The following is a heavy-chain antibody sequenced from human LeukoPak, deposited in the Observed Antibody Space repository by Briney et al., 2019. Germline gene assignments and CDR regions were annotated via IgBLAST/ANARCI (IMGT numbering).Heavy chain of an antibody. Sequence: ASVKVSCKVSGYTLTELSMHWVLQAPGKGLEWMGGFDPEDGETIYAQKFQGRVTMTEDTSTDTAYMELSSLRSDDTAIYYCAFEGYNYGYNWGQGTLVTVSS. CDR1: GYTLTELS. CDR2: FDPEDGET. J-gene: IGHJ4*02. V-gene: IGHV1-24*01. D-gene: IGHD5-18*01. CDR3: AFEGYNYGYN.